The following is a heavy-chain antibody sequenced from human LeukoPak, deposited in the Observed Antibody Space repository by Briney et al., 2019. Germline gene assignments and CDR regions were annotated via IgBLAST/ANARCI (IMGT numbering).Heavy chain of an antibody. J-gene: IGHJ4*02. CDR3: ARARTTRCFDY. V-gene: IGHV3-53*01. CDR1: GFTVSSNY. CDR2: IYSGGST. D-gene: IGHD4-11*01. Sequence: GGSLRLSCAASGFTVSSNYMSWVRQAPGKGLEWVSVIYSGGSTYYADSVKGRFTIYRHNSKNTLYLQMNRLRAEDTAVYYCARARTTRCFDYWGQGTLVTVSS.